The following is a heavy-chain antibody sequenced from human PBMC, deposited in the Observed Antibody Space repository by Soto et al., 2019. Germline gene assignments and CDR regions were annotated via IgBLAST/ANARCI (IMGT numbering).Heavy chain of an antibody. D-gene: IGHD3-22*01. CDR3: ARHFVAVVIKGWGY. CDR2: TYYNGNA. J-gene: IGHJ4*02. V-gene: IGHV4-39*01. Sequence: QLQLQESGPGVVKPSETLSLTCTVSGDSIDRSNYYWAWIRQPPGKGLEWIGTTYYNGNAYYNPSLKSRVTMSVDTSKSQFSLKLISVTAADTAVYYCARHFVAVVIKGWGYWGQGALGTVSS. CDR1: GDSIDRSNYY.